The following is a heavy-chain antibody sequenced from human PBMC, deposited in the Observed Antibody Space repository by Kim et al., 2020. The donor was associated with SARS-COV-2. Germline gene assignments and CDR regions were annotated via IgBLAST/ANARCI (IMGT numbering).Heavy chain of an antibody. CDR1: GFTFSSYG. CDR2: ISYDGSNK. CDR3: AKLTNDYCSGGSCYFFDI. J-gene: IGHJ3*02. V-gene: IGHV3-30*18. D-gene: IGHD2-15*01. Sequence: GGSLRLSCAASGFTFSSYGMHWVRQAPGKGLEWVAVISYDGSNKYYADSVKGRFTISRDNSKNTLYLQMNSLRAEDTAVYYCAKLTNDYCSGGSCYFFDIWGQGTMVTVSS.